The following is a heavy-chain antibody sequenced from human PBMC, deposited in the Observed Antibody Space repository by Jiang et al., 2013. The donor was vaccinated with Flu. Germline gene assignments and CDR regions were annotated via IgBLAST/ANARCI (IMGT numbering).Heavy chain of an antibody. V-gene: IGHV4-34*01. CDR1: GGSFSGYY. CDR2: INHSGST. CDR3: ARAHMVRESFLGYYYYYGMDV. J-gene: IGHJ6*02. Sequence: LLKPSETLSLTCAVYGGSFSGYYWSWIRQPPGKGLEWIGEINHSGSTNYNPSLKSRVTISVDTSKNQFSLKLSSVTAADTAVYYCARAHMVRESFLGYYYYYGMDVWGQGTTVTVSS. D-gene: IGHD3-10*01.